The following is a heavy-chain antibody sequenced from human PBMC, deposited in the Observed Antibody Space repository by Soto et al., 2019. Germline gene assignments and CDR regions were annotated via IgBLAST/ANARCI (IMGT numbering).Heavy chain of an antibody. CDR1: GFTFRSYW. CDR3: VREDVAMATNDY. CDR2: INDDGSSA. D-gene: IGHD5-12*01. Sequence: EVQLVESGGNLVQPGGSLRLSCAVSGFTFRSYWMHWVRQAPGRGLVWVSRINDDGSSASYADSVKGRFTISRDNAKKTLYLQMRSLRAEDTAVYYCVREDVAMATNDYWGQGTLVTVSS. J-gene: IGHJ4*02. V-gene: IGHV3-74*01.